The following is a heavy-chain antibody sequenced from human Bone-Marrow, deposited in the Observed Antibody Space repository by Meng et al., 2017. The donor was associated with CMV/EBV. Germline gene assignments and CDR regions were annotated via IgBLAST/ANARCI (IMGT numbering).Heavy chain of an antibody. CDR1: GYTFTGYY. V-gene: IGHV1-2*02. CDR3: ARDSAYCSSTSSYWYGMDV. J-gene: IGHJ6*02. D-gene: IGHD2-2*01. Sequence: ASVKVSCKASGYTFTGYYMHWVRQAPGQGLEWMGWINPNSGGTNYAQKFQGRVTMTRDTSISTAYMELSRLRSDDTAVYYCARDSAYCSSTSSYWYGMDVWGQGTTVTVSS. CDR2: INPNSGGT.